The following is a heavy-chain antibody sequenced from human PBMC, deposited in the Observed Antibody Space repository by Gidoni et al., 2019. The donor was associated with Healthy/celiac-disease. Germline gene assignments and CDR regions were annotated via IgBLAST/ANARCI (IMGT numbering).Heavy chain of an antibody. CDR2: IKSKTDGGTT. CDR3: TTVPIVVVITSDAFDI. D-gene: IGHD3-22*01. V-gene: IGHV3-15*01. Sequence: EVQLVESGGGLVKHGGSLRLSCAASGSTFSNAWMGWVRQAPGKGLEWVGRIKSKTDGGTTDNAAPVKGRCTISRDDSKNTLYLQMNSLKTEDTAVYYCTTVPIVVVITSDAFDIWGQGTMVTVSS. CDR1: GSTFSNAW. J-gene: IGHJ3*02.